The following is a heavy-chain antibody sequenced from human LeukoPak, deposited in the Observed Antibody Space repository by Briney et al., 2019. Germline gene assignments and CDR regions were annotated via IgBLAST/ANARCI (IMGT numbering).Heavy chain of an antibody. D-gene: IGHD6-19*01. Sequence: SGGSLRLSCAASRFTFSSYAMSWVRQAPGRGREWVSTIGGTGDKTYYADSVKGRFTISRDNSMDTLYLQMNSLKAEDTAVYYCAKDPVVYHGGSGWHYFDYWGQGTLVTVSS. CDR3: AKDPVVYHGGSGWHYFDY. J-gene: IGHJ4*02. CDR1: RFTFSSYA. V-gene: IGHV3-23*01. CDR2: IGGTGDKT.